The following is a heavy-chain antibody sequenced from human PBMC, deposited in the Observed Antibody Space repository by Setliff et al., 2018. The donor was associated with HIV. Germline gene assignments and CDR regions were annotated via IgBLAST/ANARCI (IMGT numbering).Heavy chain of an antibody. D-gene: IGHD5-12*01. CDR2: IYHSGRT. J-gene: IGHJ4*02. CDR3: ARDWRSGYDLNFDY. V-gene: IGHV4-39*07. CDR1: VGSISSNIYY. Sequence: SETLSLTCTVSVGSISSNIYYWGWIRQPPGKGLEWIGSIYHSGRTYYNPSLKSRVTISVDTSKNQFSLKLTSVTAADTAVYYCARDWRSGYDLNFDYWGQGTLVTVSS.